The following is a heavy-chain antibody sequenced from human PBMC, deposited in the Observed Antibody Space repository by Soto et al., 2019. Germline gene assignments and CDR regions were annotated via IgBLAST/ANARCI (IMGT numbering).Heavy chain of an antibody. J-gene: IGHJ4*02. CDR1: GFTVSSNY. CDR3: AKDRRAGGNSAFYFDF. D-gene: IGHD3-16*01. V-gene: IGHV3-53*01. Sequence: WGSLRLSCAASGFTVSSNYMSCVRQARWKGLEWVSVIYSGGTYYAYSVKGRFTISRDNSHNTLYLQVHSLTAEDTAVYYCAKDRRAGGNSAFYFDFWGQGAQVTVSS. CDR2: IYSGGT.